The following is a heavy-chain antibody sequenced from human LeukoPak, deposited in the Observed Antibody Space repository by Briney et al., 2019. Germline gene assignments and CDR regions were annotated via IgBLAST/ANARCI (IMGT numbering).Heavy chain of an antibody. CDR2: ISVSGGGT. V-gene: IGHV3-23*01. Sequence: GGSLRLSCAASGFTFSNYDMSWVRQAPGKGLEWVSTISVSGGGTYYADSVKGRFTISRDNSKNTLYLQMNSLRAEDTAVYYCANKWGHPTAPFDYWGQGTLVTVSS. J-gene: IGHJ4*02. D-gene: IGHD3-16*01. CDR3: ANKWGHPTAPFDY. CDR1: GFTFSNYD.